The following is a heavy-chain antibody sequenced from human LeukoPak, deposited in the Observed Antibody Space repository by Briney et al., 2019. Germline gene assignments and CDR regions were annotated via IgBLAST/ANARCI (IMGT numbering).Heavy chain of an antibody. CDR2: ISTYNGIT. Sequence: ASVKVSCTASGGTFSGYAISWVRQAPGQGIEWMGWISTYNGITSYAQKLQGRVTMTTDTSSTTAYMELRSLRSDDTALYYCARDRGLRATAGTRIDFWGQGTLVTVSS. D-gene: IGHD6-13*01. J-gene: IGHJ4*02. CDR1: GGTFSGYA. CDR3: ARDRGLRATAGTRIDF. V-gene: IGHV1-18*01.